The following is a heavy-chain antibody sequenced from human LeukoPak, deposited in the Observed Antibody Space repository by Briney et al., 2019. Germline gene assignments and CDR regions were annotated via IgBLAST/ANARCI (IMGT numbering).Heavy chain of an antibody. V-gene: IGHV1-2*02. J-gene: IGHJ3*02. Sequence: ASVKVSCKASGYTFTGYYMHWVRQAPGQGLEWMGWINPNSGGTNYAQKFQGRVTMTRDTSISTAYMELNRLRSDDTAVYYCARGFWSGSYRSLDAFDIWGQGTMVTVSS. D-gene: IGHD1-26*01. CDR3: ARGFWSGSYRSLDAFDI. CDR2: INPNSGGT. CDR1: GYTFTGYY.